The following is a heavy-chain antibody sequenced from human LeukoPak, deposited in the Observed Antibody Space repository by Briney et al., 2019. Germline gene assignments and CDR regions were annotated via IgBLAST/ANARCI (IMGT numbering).Heavy chain of an antibody. V-gene: IGHV1-8*02. CDR2: MNPNTGNA. D-gene: IGHD3-22*01. Sequence: ASVKVSCKASGGTFSTYAINWVRQVTGQGLEWMGWMNPNTGNAGYAQNFQGRVTMTRDTSIGTAYMELSSLRSEDTAVYYCARPKYYYDSSGYYLGWGQGTLVTVSS. J-gene: IGHJ4*02. CDR3: ARPKYYYDSSGYYLG. CDR1: GGTFSTYA.